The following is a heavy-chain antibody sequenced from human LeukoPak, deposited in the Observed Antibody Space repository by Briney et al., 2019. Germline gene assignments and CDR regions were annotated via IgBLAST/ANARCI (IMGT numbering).Heavy chain of an antibody. V-gene: IGHV3-11*01. Sequence: GGSLRLSCAASGFTFSDYYMSWIRQAPGKGLEWVSYIRSSGSTIYYADSVKGRFTISRDNAKNSLYLQMNSLRAEDTAVYYCARDRARPRSADWGQGTLVTVSS. D-gene: IGHD6-6*01. CDR2: IRSSGSTI. CDR1: GFTFSDYY. J-gene: IGHJ4*02. CDR3: ARDRARPRSAD.